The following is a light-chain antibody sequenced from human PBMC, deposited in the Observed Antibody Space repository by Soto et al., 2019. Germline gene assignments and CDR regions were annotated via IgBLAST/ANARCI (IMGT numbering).Light chain of an antibody. J-gene: IGKJ1*01. CDR3: LQDYNYPRT. CDR2: GAS. V-gene: IGKV3-20*01. CDR1: QSVSSSY. Sequence: EIVLTQSPGTLSLSPGERATLSCMASQSVSSSYLAWYQQKPGQAPRLLIYGASSRATGIPDRFSGSGSGTEFSLTISSLQSEDFATYYCLQDYNYPRTFGQGTKVDIK.